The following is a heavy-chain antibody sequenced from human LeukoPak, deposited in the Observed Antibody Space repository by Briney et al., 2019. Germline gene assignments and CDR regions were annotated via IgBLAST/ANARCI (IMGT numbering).Heavy chain of an antibody. Sequence: SETLSLTCSVSGGSISNYCWNWIRQPPEKGLEWIGYICDSGSFNYNSSLQSRVTISLDRSKNQFSLELTSVTAADTAVYYCATLPLYHGTATHFDYWGQGILVTVSS. V-gene: IGHV4-59*01. CDR3: ATLPLYHGTATHFDY. J-gene: IGHJ4*02. CDR1: GGSISNYC. D-gene: IGHD2-15*01. CDR2: ICDSGSF.